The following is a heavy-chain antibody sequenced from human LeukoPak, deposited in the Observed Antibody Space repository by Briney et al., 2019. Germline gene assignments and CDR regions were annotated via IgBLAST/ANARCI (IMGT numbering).Heavy chain of an antibody. J-gene: IGHJ4*02. CDR2: IKHSGTN. Sequence: SETLSLTCAVYGVSFSGYYWSWIRQPPGKGLEWIGEIKHSGTNNYHPSLKSRLTTSVNTSNNQFTLKLSSVNAADTAVDYCARGKLLWFGDSRSFDYWGQGTLVTVSS. CDR1: GVSFSGYY. D-gene: IGHD3-10*01. CDR3: ARGKLLWFGDSRSFDY. V-gene: IGHV4-34*01.